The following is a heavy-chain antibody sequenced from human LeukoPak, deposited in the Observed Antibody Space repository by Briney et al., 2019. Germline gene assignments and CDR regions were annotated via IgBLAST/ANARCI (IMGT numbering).Heavy chain of an antibody. J-gene: IGHJ6*02. CDR1: GGSFSGYY. V-gene: IGHV4-34*01. CDR3: ARERVPSYYYGMDV. CDR2: INHSGST. Sequence: SETLSLTCAVYGGSFSGYYWNWIRQPPGKGLEWIGEINHSGSTNYNPSLKSRVTISVDTSKNQFSLKLSSVTAADTAVYYCARERVPSYYYGMDVWGQGTTVTVSS.